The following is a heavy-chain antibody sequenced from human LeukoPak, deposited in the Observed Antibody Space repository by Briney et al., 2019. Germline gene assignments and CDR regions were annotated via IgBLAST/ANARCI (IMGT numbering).Heavy chain of an antibody. Sequence: PSETLSLTCAVSGYSIRSGHYWGWIRPSPGKGLEWISSINHSGITEYNPSLKSRVTLSVDTSKNQFSLQLRSVTAADRALYYCARSGDYIKEGFDYWGQGTQVTVSS. D-gene: IGHD3-22*01. J-gene: IGHJ4*02. CDR3: ARSGDYIKEGFDY. V-gene: IGHV4-38-2*01. CDR2: INHSGIT. CDR1: GYSIRSGHY.